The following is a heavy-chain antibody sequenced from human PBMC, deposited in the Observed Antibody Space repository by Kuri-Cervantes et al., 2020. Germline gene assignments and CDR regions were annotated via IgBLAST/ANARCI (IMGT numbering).Heavy chain of an antibody. CDR3: ARHWNRNNGGAFDI. Sequence: GSLRLSCTVSGGSISSYYWGWICQPPGKGLEWIGSIYYSGSTYYNPSLKSRVTISVDTSKNQFSLKLSSVTAADTAVYYCARHWNRNNGGAFDIWGQGTMVTVSS. D-gene: IGHD1-14*01. CDR1: GGSISSYY. CDR2: IYYSGST. J-gene: IGHJ3*02. V-gene: IGHV4-39*01.